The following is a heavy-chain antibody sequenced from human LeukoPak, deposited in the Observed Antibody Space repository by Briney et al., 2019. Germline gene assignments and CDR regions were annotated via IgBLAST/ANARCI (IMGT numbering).Heavy chain of an antibody. CDR3: AKDDTHGPKSGDYDA. CDR2: ISGSGVST. J-gene: IGHJ5*02. CDR1: GFTFSNYA. V-gene: IGHV3-23*01. D-gene: IGHD4-17*01. Sequence: PGGSLRLSRAVSGFTFSNYAMSWVRQAPGKGLEWVSVISGSGVSTYYAHSVKGRFTISRDNSKNPVFLQMNGLRAEDSAVYYWAKDDTHGPKSGDYDAWGQGTLVTVSS.